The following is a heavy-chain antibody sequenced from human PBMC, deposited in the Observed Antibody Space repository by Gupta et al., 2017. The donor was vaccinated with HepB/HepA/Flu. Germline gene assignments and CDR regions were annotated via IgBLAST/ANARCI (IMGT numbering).Heavy chain of an antibody. J-gene: IGHJ6*02. CDR1: GFTFSSYA. D-gene: IGHD2-8*02. V-gene: IGHV3-30-3*01. CDR3: ARDRSCSRKTCYGMDV. CDR2: ISYDGSNK. Sequence: QVQLVESGGGVVQPGRSLRLSCAASGFTFSSYAMHWVRQAPGKGLEWVAVISYDGSNKYYADSVKGRFTISRDNSKNTLYLQMNSLRAEDTAVYYCARDRSCSRKTCYGMDVWGQGTTVTVSS.